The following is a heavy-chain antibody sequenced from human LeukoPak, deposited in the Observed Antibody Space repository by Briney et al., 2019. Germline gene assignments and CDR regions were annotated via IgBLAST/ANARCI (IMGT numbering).Heavy chain of an antibody. V-gene: IGHV4-34*01. Sequence: SETLSLTCAGYGGSFSGYYWSWIRQPPGKGLEWIGEINHSGSTNYNPSLKSRVTISVDTSKNQFSLKLSSVTAADTAVYYCARGRKYYYDSSGYYSRGPFDYWGQGTLVTVSS. J-gene: IGHJ4*02. D-gene: IGHD3-22*01. CDR1: GGSFSGYY. CDR3: ARGRKYYYDSSGYYSRGPFDY. CDR2: INHSGST.